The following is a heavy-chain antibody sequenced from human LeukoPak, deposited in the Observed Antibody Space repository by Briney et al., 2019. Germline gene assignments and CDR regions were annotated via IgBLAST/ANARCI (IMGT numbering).Heavy chain of an antibody. CDR1: GYTFTSYG. J-gene: IGHJ4*02. Sequence: ASVKVSCKASGYTFTSYGISWVRQAPGQGLEWMGWISAYKGNTNYAQKLQGRVTMTTDTSTSTAYMELRSLRSDDTAVYYCARDLSKRGYSYGPGDYWGQGTLVTVSS. D-gene: IGHD5-18*01. V-gene: IGHV1-18*01. CDR3: ARDLSKRGYSYGPGDY. CDR2: ISAYKGNT.